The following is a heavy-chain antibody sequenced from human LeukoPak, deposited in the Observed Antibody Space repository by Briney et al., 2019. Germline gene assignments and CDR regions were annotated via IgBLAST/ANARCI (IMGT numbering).Heavy chain of an antibody. CDR3: ARHRIAAADDAFEI. V-gene: IGHV4-59*04. D-gene: IGHD6-13*01. Sequence: PSETLSLTCTVSGGSISSYYWSWIRQPPGKGLEWIGTIYYSGSTYYNPSLKSRVTISVDTSKNLFSLNLSSVTAADTAIYYCARHRIAAADDAFEIWGQGTMVTVSS. CDR2: IYYSGST. CDR1: GGSISSYY. J-gene: IGHJ3*02.